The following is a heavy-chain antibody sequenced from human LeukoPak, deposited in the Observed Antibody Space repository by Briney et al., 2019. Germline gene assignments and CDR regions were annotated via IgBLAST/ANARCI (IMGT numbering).Heavy chain of an antibody. CDR1: GYTFTGYY. D-gene: IGHD3-22*01. Sequence: GASVKVSCKAAGYTFTGYYMHAVRQAPGQGLEWMGWINPNSGGTNYAQKFQGRVTKTRDTSISTAYMELSRLRSDDTAVYYCARDLNYDSSGYYLTWFDPWGQGTLVTVSS. CDR2: INPNSGGT. J-gene: IGHJ5*02. V-gene: IGHV1-2*02. CDR3: ARDLNYDSSGYYLTWFDP.